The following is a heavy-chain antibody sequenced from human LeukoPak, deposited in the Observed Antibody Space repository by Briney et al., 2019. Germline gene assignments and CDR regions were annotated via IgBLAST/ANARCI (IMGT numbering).Heavy chain of an antibody. CDR1: GGSISSYY. CDR3: ARARSATLVY. J-gene: IGHJ4*02. CDR2: IYYSGST. V-gene: IGHV4-59*12. D-gene: IGHD2-15*01. Sequence: SETLSLTCTVSGGSISSYYWSWIRQPPGKGLEWIGYIYYSGSTNYNPSLKSRVTISVDTSKNQFSLKLSSVTAADTAVYYCARARSATLVYWGQGTLVTVSS.